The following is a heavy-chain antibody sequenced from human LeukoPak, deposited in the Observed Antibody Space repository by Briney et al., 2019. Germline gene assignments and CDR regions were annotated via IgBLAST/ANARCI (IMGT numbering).Heavy chain of an antibody. CDR2: IYYSGST. J-gene: IGHJ4*02. V-gene: IGHV4-59*08. CDR3: ARHGIFGIAAAGTPFDY. CDR1: GGSISSYY. D-gene: IGHD6-13*01. Sequence: SETLSLTCTVSGGSISSYYWSWIRQPPGKGLEWIGYIYYSGSTNYNPSLKSRVTISVDTSKNQFSLKLSSVTAADTAVYYCARHGIFGIAAAGTPFDYWGQGTLVTVSS.